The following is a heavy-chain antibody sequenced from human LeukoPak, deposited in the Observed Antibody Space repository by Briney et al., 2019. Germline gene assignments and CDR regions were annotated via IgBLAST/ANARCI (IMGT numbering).Heavy chain of an antibody. CDR1: GFTFSSYS. J-gene: IGHJ3*02. CDR2: ISSSSSYI. D-gene: IGHD1-1*01. CDR3: AKEPRGESVHSLDI. Sequence: PGGSLRLSCAASGFTFSSYSMNWVRQAPGKGLEWVSSISSSSSYIYYADSVKGRFTISRDNAKNSLYLQMNSLRVEDTAVYCAKEPRGESVHSLDIWGQGTMVTVSS. V-gene: IGHV3-21*04.